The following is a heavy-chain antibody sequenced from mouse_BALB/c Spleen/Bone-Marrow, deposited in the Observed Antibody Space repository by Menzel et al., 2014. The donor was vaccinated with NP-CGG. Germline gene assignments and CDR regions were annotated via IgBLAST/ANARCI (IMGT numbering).Heavy chain of an antibody. Sequence: QVHVKQSGAELAKPGASVKMSCKASGYTFTSYWMHWVKQRPGQGLEWIGYINPSTGYTEYNQKFKDKATLTADKSSSTAYMQLSSLTSEDSAVYYCARRGDYGHWYFDVWGAGTTVTVSS. CDR2: INPSTGYT. V-gene: IGHV1-7*01. D-gene: IGHD1-2*01. CDR3: ARRGDYGHWYFDV. J-gene: IGHJ1*01. CDR1: GYTFTSYW.